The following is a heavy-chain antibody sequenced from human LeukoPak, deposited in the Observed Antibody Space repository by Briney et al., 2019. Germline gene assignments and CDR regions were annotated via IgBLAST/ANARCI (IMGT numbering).Heavy chain of an antibody. CDR2: IYHSGTT. J-gene: IGHJ5*02. Sequence: SETLTLTCTVSAYSISNGFVWGWIRQPPGKGLEWIASIYHSGTTYYNPSLKSRVTMSVDTSKNQFSLRLSSVTAADTAVYYCTRLSHVAGAPKVSWFDPWGQGTLVTVSS. V-gene: IGHV4-38-2*02. CDR1: AYSISNGFV. CDR3: TRLSHVAGAPKVSWFDP. D-gene: IGHD1-26*01.